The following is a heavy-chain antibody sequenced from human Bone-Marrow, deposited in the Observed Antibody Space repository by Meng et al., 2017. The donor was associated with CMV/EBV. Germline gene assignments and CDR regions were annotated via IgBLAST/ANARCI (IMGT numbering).Heavy chain of an antibody. J-gene: IGHJ4*02. CDR1: GVTFDVHQ. D-gene: IGHD5-18*01. CDR3: ASGGGGYSYGSGY. V-gene: IGHV1-2*02. CDR2: IKPNSGGT. Sequence: VLVVQAVNNGMSAASSVYGSSKCAGVTFDVHQRHWVRRAPEQGLERMVWIKPNSGGTNSAQKFQGRVTMTRDTAISTAYMELSRLRSDDTAVYYCASGGGGYSYGSGYWGQGTLVTVSS.